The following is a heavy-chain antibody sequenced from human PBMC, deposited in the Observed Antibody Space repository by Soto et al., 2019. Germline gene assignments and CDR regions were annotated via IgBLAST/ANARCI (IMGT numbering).Heavy chain of an antibody. J-gene: IGHJ4*02. Sequence: GGSLRLSCAASGFTFDDYAMHWVRQAPGKGLEWVSGISWNSGSIGYADSVKGRFTISRDNAKNSLYLQMNSLRAEDTALYYCAKDSGYDLEGSFDYWGQGTLGTVSS. CDR3: AKDSGYDLEGSFDY. CDR2: ISWNSGSI. CDR1: GFTFDDYA. D-gene: IGHD5-12*01. V-gene: IGHV3-9*01.